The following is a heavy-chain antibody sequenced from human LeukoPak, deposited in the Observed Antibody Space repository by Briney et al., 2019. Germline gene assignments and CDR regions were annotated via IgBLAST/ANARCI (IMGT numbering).Heavy chain of an antibody. J-gene: IGHJ6*02. CDR1: GGSISSYY. Sequence: SETLSLTCTVSGGSISSYYWSWIRQPPGKGLEWIGYIYYSGSTNYNPSLKSRVTISVDTSKNQFSLKLSSVTAADTAVYYCARVGRHDYGGNYYYYGMDVWGQGTTVTVSS. CDR2: IYYSGST. V-gene: IGHV4-59*01. D-gene: IGHD4-17*01. CDR3: ARVGRHDYGGNYYYYGMDV.